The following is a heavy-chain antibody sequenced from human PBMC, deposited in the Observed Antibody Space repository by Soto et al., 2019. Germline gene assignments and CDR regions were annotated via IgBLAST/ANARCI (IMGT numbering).Heavy chain of an antibody. V-gene: IGHV4-31*03. J-gene: IGHJ4*02. D-gene: IGHD3-16*02. CDR1: GGSISSGGYY. CDR2: IYYSGST. CDR3: ARTYDYVWGSYRQHFDY. Sequence: PSETLSLTCTVSGGSISSGGYYWSWIRQHPGKGLEWIGYIYYSGSTYYNPSLKSRVTISVDTSKNQFSLKLSSVTAADTAVYYCARTYDYVWGSYRQHFDYWGQGTLVTVSS.